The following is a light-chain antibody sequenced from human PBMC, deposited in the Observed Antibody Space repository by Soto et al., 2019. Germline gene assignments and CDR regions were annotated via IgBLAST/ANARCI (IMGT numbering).Light chain of an antibody. J-gene: IGKJ1*01. CDR1: QSVGSF. CDR3: QQRRKWPGT. V-gene: IGKV3-11*01. Sequence: PGERATLSCRASQSVGSFLTWYQHKPGQAPRLLIYDASNRATGVPARFSGSGTGTDFTLTISSLAPEDFAVYYCQQRRKWPGTFGQGTKVEI. CDR2: DAS.